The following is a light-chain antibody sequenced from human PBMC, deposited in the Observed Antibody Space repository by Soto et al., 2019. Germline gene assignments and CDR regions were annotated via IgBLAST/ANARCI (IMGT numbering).Light chain of an antibody. CDR2: DAS. CDR1: QTIRNW. V-gene: IGKV1-5*01. CDR3: QHYYGYPWA. J-gene: IGKJ1*01. Sequence: DVHMTQSPSTLSASVGDRVTITCRASQTIRNWLAWYQQKPGKAPNLLIYDASSLEGGVPSRFGGSGSGTDFTLTISSLQPDDSATYYCQHYYGYPWAFGQGTKVEIK.